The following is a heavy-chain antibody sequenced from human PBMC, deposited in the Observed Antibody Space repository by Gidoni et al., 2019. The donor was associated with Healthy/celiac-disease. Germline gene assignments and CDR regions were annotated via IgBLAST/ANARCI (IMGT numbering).Heavy chain of an antibody. CDR1: GFTFDDYA. CDR3: AKDKGSGYSSGWTDY. Sequence: EVQLVESGGGLVQPGRSLRLSCAASGFTFDDYAMHWVRQAPGKGLEGVSGISWNSGSIGYADSVKGRFTISRDNAKNSLYLQMNSLRAEDTALYYCAKDKGSGYSSGWTDYWGQGTLVTVSS. J-gene: IGHJ4*02. D-gene: IGHD6-19*01. CDR2: ISWNSGSI. V-gene: IGHV3-9*01.